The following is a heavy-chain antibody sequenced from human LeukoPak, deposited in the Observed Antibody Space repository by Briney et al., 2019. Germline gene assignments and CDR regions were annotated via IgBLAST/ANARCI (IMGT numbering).Heavy chain of an antibody. CDR3: VQGTRRGAITMVRGVIGKSYYFDS. J-gene: IGHJ4*02. D-gene: IGHD3-10*01. V-gene: IGHV3-9*01. CDR1: GFTFDDYA. CDR2: ISWNSGSI. Sequence: PGRSLRLSCAASGFTFDDYAMHWVRQAPGKGLEWVSGISWNSGSIGYADSVKGRFTISRDNSKNTLYLQMNSLRAADTALYYCVQGTRRGAITMVRGVIGKSYYFDSWGQGTLVTVSS.